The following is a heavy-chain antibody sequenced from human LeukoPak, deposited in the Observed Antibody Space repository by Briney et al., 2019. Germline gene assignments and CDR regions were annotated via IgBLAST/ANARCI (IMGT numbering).Heavy chain of an antibody. CDR2: IIPIFGTA. D-gene: IGHD6-19*01. V-gene: IGHV1-69*13. J-gene: IGHJ4*02. CDR1: GGTFSSYA. CDR3: ARDSSGWSNPSL. Sequence: ASVKVSCKASGGTFSSYAISWVRQAPGQRLEWMGGIIPIFGTANYAQKFQGRVTITADESTSTAYMELSSLRSEDTAVYYCARDSSGWSNPSLWGQGTLVTVFS.